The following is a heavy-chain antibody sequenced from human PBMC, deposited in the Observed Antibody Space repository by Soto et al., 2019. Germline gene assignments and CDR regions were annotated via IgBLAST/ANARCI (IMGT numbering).Heavy chain of an antibody. J-gene: IGHJ5*02. CDR1: GGSISSGGYY. CDR2: IYYIGST. V-gene: IGHV4-31*03. Sequence: QVQLQESGPGLVKPSQTLSLTCTVSGGSISSGGYYWNWIRQHPGKGLEWIGYIYYIGSTYYNPSLKSRVIRSLDTSKNHFSLKLSSVPAAETAVYYGSRSFFPWGQGTLVTVSS. CDR3: SRSFFP. D-gene: IGHD3-3*01.